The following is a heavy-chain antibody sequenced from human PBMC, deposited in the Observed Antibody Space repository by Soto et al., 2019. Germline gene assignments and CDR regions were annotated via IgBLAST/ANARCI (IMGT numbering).Heavy chain of an antibody. CDR2: IYTSGST. D-gene: IGHD2-21*02. V-gene: IGHV4-4*07. J-gene: IGHJ4*02. Sequence: PSETLSLTCTVSGGSISSYYWSWIRQPAGKGLEWIGRIYTSGSTNYNPSPKSRVTMSVDTSKNQFSLKLSSVTAADTAVYYCATELSEYCGGDCYAFDYWGQGTLVTVSS. CDR1: GGSISSYY. CDR3: ATELSEYCGGDCYAFDY.